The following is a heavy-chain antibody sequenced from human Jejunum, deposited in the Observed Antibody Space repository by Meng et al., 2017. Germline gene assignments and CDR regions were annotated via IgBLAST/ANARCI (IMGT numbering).Heavy chain of an antibody. CDR1: SGFTLRTYW. J-gene: IGHJ4*02. V-gene: IGHV3-74*01. CDR3: VRDLSYGDFLGY. D-gene: IGHD4-17*01. CDR2: INSDGTYT. Sequence: GESLKISCAASSGFTLRTYWMAWVRQAPGKGLVWVSRINSDGTYTTYADSVKGRFTISRDNAKNTLYLQMNSLRAEDTAVYYCVRDLSYGDFLGYWGQGTRVTVSS.